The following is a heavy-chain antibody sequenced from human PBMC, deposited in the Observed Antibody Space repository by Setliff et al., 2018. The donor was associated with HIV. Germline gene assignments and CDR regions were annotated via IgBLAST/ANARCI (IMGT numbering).Heavy chain of an antibody. J-gene: IGHJ4*02. CDR1: GYNFTSNW. CDR3: ARELWRDSSGPFHF. V-gene: IGHV5-51*01. Sequence: GESLKISCKGSGYNFTSNWIGWVRQMPGKGLEWRGIIYPGDSDTRYSPSFQGQVTISADKSISTAYLHWSTLKASDTDTYYCARELWRDSSGPFHFWGQGTLVTVSS. D-gene: IGHD3-22*01. CDR2: IYPGDSDT.